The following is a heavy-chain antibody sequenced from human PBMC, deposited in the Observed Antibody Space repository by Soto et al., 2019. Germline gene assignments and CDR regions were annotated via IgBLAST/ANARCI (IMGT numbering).Heavy chain of an antibody. Sequence: QVQLVESGGGVVQPGRSLRLSCAASGFTFSSYAMHWVRQAPGKGLEWVAVISYDGSNKYYADSVKGRFTISRDNSKSTLYLQMNSLRAEDTAVYYCASEFYGDYVYLNNYWGQGTLVTVSS. J-gene: IGHJ4*02. V-gene: IGHV3-30-3*01. CDR1: GFTFSSYA. CDR3: ASEFYGDYVYLNNY. CDR2: ISYDGSNK. D-gene: IGHD4-17*01.